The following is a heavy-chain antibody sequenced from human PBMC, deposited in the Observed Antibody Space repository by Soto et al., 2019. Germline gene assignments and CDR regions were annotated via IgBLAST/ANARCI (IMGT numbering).Heavy chain of an antibody. Sequence: QVRLVQSGAEVKEPGASVKVSCEASGYTFSTYGISWVRQAPGQGLEWMGWISAHNGNTNYAQKFQGRVTMTTDTFTRTAYMALRSLRSDDTAVYYWARDLIAVRPGWFDPWGQGTLVTVSS. CDR3: ARDLIAVRPGWFDP. CDR1: GYTFSTYG. D-gene: IGHD6-6*01. J-gene: IGHJ5*02. CDR2: ISAHNGNT. V-gene: IGHV1-18*01.